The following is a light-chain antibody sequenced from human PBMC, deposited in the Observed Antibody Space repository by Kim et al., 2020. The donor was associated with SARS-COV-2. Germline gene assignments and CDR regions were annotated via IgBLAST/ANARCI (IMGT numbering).Light chain of an antibody. CDR2: EDN. CDR3: QSYDSNNWV. Sequence: GKTVTISCTRSSGSIASNYVQWYQQRPGSAPTTVIYEDNRRPSGVPDRFSGSIDSSSNSASLTISGRKTEDEADYYCQSYDSNNWVFGGGTQLTVL. CDR1: SGSIASNY. V-gene: IGLV6-57*03. J-gene: IGLJ3*02.